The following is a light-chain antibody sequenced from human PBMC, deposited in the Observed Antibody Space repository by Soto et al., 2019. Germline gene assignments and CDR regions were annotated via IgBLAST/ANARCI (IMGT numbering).Light chain of an antibody. CDR1: SSDVGSYNL. CDR3: CSYVGSSLV. Sequence: QSVLTQPASVSGSPGQSITISCTGASSDVGSYNLVSWYQQYPGKAPKLMIYEGFKRPSGVSNRFSGSKSGSTASLTISGLQAEDEADYYCCSYVGSSLVFGTGTKVTVL. CDR2: EGF. V-gene: IGLV2-23*01. J-gene: IGLJ1*01.